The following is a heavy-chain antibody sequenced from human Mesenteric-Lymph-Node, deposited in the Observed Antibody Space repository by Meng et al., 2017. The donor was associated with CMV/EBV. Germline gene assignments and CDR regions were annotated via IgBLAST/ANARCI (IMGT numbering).Heavy chain of an antibody. CDR1: GFTFSDSN. V-gene: IGHV3-21*01. CDR3: ASLQGGYFYYYGMDV. D-gene: IGHD3-16*01. Sequence: GESLKISCVASGFTFSDSNVNWVRQAPGKGLEWVSSISSSSSYTYYADSVKGRFTISRDNAKNSLYLQMNSLRAEDTAVYYCASLQGGYFYYYGMDVWGQGTTVTVSS. J-gene: IGHJ6*02. CDR2: ISSSSSYT.